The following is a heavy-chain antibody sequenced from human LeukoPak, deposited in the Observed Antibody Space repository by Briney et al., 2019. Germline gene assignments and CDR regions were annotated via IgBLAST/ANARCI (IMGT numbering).Heavy chain of an antibody. CDR1: GHTFTDFW. Sequence: GESLKISCQASGHTFTDFWIGWVRQLPGKGLEWMGIIYPGDSDTRYSPSFQGQVTISADKSISTAYLQWSSLKASDTAMYYCARHGQSGSIAVAGTVNYWGQGTLVTVSS. CDR2: IYPGDSDT. V-gene: IGHV5-51*01. J-gene: IGHJ4*02. D-gene: IGHD6-19*01. CDR3: ARHGQSGSIAVAGTVNY.